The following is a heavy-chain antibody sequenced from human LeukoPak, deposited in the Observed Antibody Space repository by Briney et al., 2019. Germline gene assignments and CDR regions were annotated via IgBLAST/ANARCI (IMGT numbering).Heavy chain of an antibody. Sequence: SQTLSLTCAVYGGSFSGYYWGWIRHPPGDGLEWIGEIKHSGRTNYNPSLKSRVTISVDTSKNQVSLKLSSVTDADTAVYYCARVYYDYVWGSSHPDYFDYWGQGTLVTVSS. V-gene: IGHV4-34*01. CDR2: IKHSGRT. J-gene: IGHJ4*02. CDR3: ARVYYDYVWGSSHPDYFDY. CDR1: GGSFSGYY. D-gene: IGHD3-16*01.